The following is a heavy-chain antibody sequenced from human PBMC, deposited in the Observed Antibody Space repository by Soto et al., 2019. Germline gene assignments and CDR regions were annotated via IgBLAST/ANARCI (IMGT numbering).Heavy chain of an antibody. CDR1: GYTFTSYA. V-gene: IGHV1-3*01. CDR3: ARSSYYYDSSGYYYYYYGMDV. CDR2: INAGNGNT. J-gene: IGHJ6*02. D-gene: IGHD3-22*01. Sequence: QVQLVQSGAEVKKPGASVKVSCKASGYTFTSYAMNWVRQAPGQRLEWMGWINAGNGNTKYSQKFQGRVTITRDTSASTAYMELSSLRSEDTAVYYCARSSYYYDSSGYYYYYYGMDVWGQGTTVTVSS.